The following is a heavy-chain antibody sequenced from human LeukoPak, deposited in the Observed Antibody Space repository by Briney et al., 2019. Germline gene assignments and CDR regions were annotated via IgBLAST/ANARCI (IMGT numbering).Heavy chain of an antibody. CDR1: GYTFTSYG. CDR2: ISAYNGNT. CDR3: ARDRGGSYSDWFDP. J-gene: IGHJ5*02. D-gene: IGHD1-26*01. Sequence: GESLKVSCKASGYTFTSYGISWVRQAPGQGLEWMGWISAYNGNTNYAQKLQGRVTMTTDTSTSTAYMELRSLRSDDTAVYYCARDRGGSYSDWFDPWGQGTLVTVSS. V-gene: IGHV1-18*01.